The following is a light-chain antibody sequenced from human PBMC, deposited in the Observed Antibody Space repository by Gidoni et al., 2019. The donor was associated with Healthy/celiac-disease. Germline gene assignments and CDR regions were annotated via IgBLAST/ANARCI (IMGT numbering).Light chain of an antibody. CDR3: QQYYTPPLT. Sequence: DIVMTQSPDSLAVSLGERATINCKSSQSVLYISNNKNYLAWYQQKPGQPPKLLIYWASTRESGVSDRFSGSGSGTDFTLTISSLQAEDVAVYYCQQYYTPPLTFGGGTKVEIK. V-gene: IGKV4-1*01. CDR1: QSVLYISNNKNY. CDR2: WAS. J-gene: IGKJ4*01.